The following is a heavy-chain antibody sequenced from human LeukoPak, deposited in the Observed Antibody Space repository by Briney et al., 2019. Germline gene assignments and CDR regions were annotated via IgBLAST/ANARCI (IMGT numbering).Heavy chain of an antibody. Sequence: GGSLSLSCAASQFTFGDYGMVWVRQAPRKGLEWVSGISWNGDENTYADSVKGRFTISREDAKNSLYLQMNSLRAEDTALYYCARDNWGPDHWGQGTLVTVSS. CDR1: QFTFGDYG. V-gene: IGHV3-20*04. D-gene: IGHD7-27*01. CDR3: ARDNWGPDH. J-gene: IGHJ4*02. CDR2: ISWNGDEN.